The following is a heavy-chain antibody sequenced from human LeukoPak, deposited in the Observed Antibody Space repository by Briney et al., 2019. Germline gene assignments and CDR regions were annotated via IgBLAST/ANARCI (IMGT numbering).Heavy chain of an antibody. Sequence: ASVKVSCKASGGTFSSYAISWVRQAPGQGLEWMGWINTNTGNPTYAQGFTGRFVFSLDTSVSTAYLQISSLKAEDTAVYYCARKEIAAAGHFDYWGQGTLVTVSS. D-gene: IGHD6-13*01. J-gene: IGHJ4*02. CDR2: INTNTGNP. CDR1: GGTFSSYA. CDR3: ARKEIAAAGHFDY. V-gene: IGHV7-4-1*02.